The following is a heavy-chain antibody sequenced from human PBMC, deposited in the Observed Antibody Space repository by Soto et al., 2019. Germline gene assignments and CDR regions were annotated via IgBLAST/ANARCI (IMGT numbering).Heavy chain of an antibody. CDR2: IDASGNT. V-gene: IGHV4-4*07. Sequence: SETISLPSTASVESITTGYWSCSRQPAGKGLEWIGRIDASGNTNYNPSLSSRVTMSIDTSKKQFSLKLTSVTAADTAIYYCARYSDNWFQTEGMDVWGQGTTVTVSS. CDR3: ARYSDNWFQTEGMDV. CDR1: VESITTGY. J-gene: IGHJ6*02. D-gene: IGHD6-13*01.